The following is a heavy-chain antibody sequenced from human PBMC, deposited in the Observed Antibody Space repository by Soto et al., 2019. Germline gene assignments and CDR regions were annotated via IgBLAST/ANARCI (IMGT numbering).Heavy chain of an antibody. V-gene: IGHV3-23*01. D-gene: IGHD3-22*01. CDR1: GITISNYP. Sequence: GGSLRLSCAASGITISNYPMSWVRQAPGKGLDWVSGISGSGGRTYYADSAKGRFTISKDISKNSLSLQLDNLGVEDTAVYFCVKDDGGYPSTAPHWGQGTLVTVSS. CDR2: ISGSGGRT. CDR3: VKDDGGYPSTAPH. J-gene: IGHJ1*01.